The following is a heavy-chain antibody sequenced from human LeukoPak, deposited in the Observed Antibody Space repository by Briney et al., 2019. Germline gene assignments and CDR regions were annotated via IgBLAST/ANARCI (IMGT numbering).Heavy chain of an antibody. CDR2: VSKTGDT. CDR1: GGSLTTHY. CDR3: ARRGAPSKLYYLYS. Sequence: SETLSLTCTVSGGSLTTHYWAWLRQPQGKGLEWIGFVSKTGDTNSNPSLKSRVTISVDTSKNTFSLQLSSLTAADTAVYFCARRGAPSKLYYLYSWGQGTLVTVSS. J-gene: IGHJ4*02. V-gene: IGHV4-59*08. D-gene: IGHD1-26*01.